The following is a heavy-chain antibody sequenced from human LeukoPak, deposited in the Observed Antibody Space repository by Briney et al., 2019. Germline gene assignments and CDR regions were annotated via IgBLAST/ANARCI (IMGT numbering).Heavy chain of an antibody. CDR2: ISAYNGNT. CDR3: ARDGAAASLKRLSRPNDWFDP. Sequence: ASVKVSCEASGYTFNSYGISWVRQAPGQGLEWMGWISAYNGNTNYAQKFQGRVTMTTDTSTSTAYMELRSLRSDDTAVYYCARDGAAASLKRLSRPNDWFDPWGQGTLVTVSS. V-gene: IGHV1-18*01. CDR1: GYTFNSYG. J-gene: IGHJ5*02. D-gene: IGHD3-16*02.